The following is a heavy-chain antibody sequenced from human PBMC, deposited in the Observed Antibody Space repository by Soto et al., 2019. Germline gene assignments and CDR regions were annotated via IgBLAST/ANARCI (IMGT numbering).Heavy chain of an antibody. J-gene: IGHJ2*01. Sequence: GGSLRLSCAASGFTFSSYAMSWVRQAPGKGLEWVSAISGSGGSTYYADSVKGRFTISRDNAKNSLYLQMNSLRAEDTAVYYCAGDMGEYSSSSWYFDLWGRGTLVTVSS. V-gene: IGHV3-23*01. D-gene: IGHD6-6*01. CDR2: ISGSGGST. CDR3: AGDMGEYSSSSWYFDL. CDR1: GFTFSSYA.